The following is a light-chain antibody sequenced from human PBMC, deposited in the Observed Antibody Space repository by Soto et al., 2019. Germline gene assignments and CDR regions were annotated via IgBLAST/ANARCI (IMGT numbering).Light chain of an antibody. CDR2: NNN. CDR1: SSNIGSYT. J-gene: IGLJ1*01. CDR3: ATWDDSLTGFV. V-gene: IGLV1-44*01. Sequence: QSVLTQPPSASGTPGQRVTISCSGSSSNIGSYTVNWYQQLPGMAPKLLIYNNNQRPSGVPDRFSGSKSGTSASLAISGRQSEDEADYHCATWDDSLTGFVFGTGTKLTVL.